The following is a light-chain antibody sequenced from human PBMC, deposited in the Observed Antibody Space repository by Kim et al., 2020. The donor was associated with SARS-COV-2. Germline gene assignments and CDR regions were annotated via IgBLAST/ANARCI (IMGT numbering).Light chain of an antibody. V-gene: IGLV1-40*01. CDR1: FSNIGAGYD. J-gene: IGLJ1*01. CDR2: GHT. CDR3: QSYDSSLNSYV. Sequence: RVTISCTGNFSNIGAGYDVHWYQQVPGAAPKLLIYGHTNRPSGVPDRFSGSKSDTSASLAITGLQPEDEADYYCQSYDSSLNSYVFGTGTKVTVL.